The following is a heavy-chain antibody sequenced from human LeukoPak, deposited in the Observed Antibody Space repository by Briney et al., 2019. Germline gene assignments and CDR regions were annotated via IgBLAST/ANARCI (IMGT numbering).Heavy chain of an antibody. J-gene: IGHJ5*02. CDR1: GYTFTCYG. V-gene: IGHV1-18*01. Sequence: ASVTVSCKASGYTFTCYGISWVRQPQGQGLEWVGWISAYNGNTNYDQKHQGCVTMTTDTSTSIDYMWLRSLRSDDTAVYYCARDIVLVAAAIVWDVWFDHWGQRTLVTVAS. CDR2: ISAYNGNT. CDR3: ARDIVLVAAAIVWDVWFDH. D-gene: IGHD2-2*02.